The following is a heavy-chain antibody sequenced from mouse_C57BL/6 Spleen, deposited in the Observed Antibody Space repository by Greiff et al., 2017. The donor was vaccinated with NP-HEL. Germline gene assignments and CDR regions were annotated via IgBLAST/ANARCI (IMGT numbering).Heavy chain of an antibody. V-gene: IGHV1-55*01. Sequence: QVQLKESGAELVKPGASVKMSCKASGYTFTSYWITWVKQRPGQGLEWIGDIYPGSGSTNYNEKFKSKATLTVDTSSSTTYMQLSGLTSEDSAVYYYARGDDYSFAYWGQGTLVTVSA. CDR2: IYPGSGST. CDR1: GYTFTSYW. CDR3: ARGDDYSFAY. J-gene: IGHJ3*01. D-gene: IGHD2-4*01.